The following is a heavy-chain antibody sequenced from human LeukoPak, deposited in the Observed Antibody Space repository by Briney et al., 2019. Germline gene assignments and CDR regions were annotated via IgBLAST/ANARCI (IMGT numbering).Heavy chain of an antibody. J-gene: IGHJ4*02. D-gene: IGHD5-18*01. CDR3: ARGHGTDTVGY. CDR1: GGSFSGYY. CDR2: INHSGST. Sequence: PSETLSFTCAVYGGSFSGYYWSWIRQPPGKGLEWIGEINHSGSTNYNPSLKSRVTISVDTSKNQFSLKLSSVTAADTAVYYCARGHGTDTVGYWGQGTLVTVSS. V-gene: IGHV4-34*01.